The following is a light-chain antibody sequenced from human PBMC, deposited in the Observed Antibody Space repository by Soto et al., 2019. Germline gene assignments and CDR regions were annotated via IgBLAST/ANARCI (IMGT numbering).Light chain of an antibody. CDR1: QSVSSN. J-gene: IGKJ2*01. CDR2: GAS. CDR3: QQYNNWPPYT. Sequence: EIVMTQSPATLSVSTGERATLSCRASQSVSSNLAWYQQKPGQAPRLLIYGASTRATGIPARFSGSRSGTEFTLTINSLQSEDFAVYYCQQYNNWPPYTFGQGTKLEIK. V-gene: IGKV3-15*01.